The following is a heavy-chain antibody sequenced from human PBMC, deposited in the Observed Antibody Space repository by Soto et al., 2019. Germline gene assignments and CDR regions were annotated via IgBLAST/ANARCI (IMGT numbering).Heavy chain of an antibody. D-gene: IGHD3-22*01. CDR3: ARDDYYDSSGYHFDY. Sequence: GGSLRLSCAASGFTFSSYWMSWVRQAPGKGLEWVANIKQDGSEKYYVDSVKGRFTISRGNAKNSLYLQMNSLRAEDTAVYYCARDDYYDSSGYHFDYWGQGTLVTVSS. V-gene: IGHV3-7*01. CDR2: IKQDGSEK. J-gene: IGHJ4*02. CDR1: GFTFSSYW.